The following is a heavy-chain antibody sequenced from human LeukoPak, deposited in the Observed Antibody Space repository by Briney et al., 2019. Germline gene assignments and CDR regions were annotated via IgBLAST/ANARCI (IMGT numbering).Heavy chain of an antibody. Sequence: PGGSLRLSCAASGFTFDDYGMSWVRQAPGKGLEWVSGINWNGGSTGYADSVKGRFTISRDNAKNSLYLQMNSLRAEDTALYYCARGGPSTPDDYYYYYYMDVWGKGTTVTVSS. D-gene: IGHD2-15*01. V-gene: IGHV3-20*04. CDR2: INWNGGST. CDR1: GFTFDDYG. CDR3: ARGGPSTPDDYYYYYYMDV. J-gene: IGHJ6*03.